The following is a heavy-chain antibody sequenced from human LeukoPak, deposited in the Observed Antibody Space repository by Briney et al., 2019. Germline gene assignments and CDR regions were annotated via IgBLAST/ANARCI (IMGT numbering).Heavy chain of an antibody. CDR2: INPNTGGT. D-gene: IGHD4-17*01. Sequence: ASVKVSCKASGYTFTDYYIHWVRQAPGQGLEWMGWINPNTGGTKSTQKFQGRVTMTRDTSIATAYMDLSNLRSDDTAMYYCAPDPRSRGDYEGYYVDSWGQGTLVIVSS. CDR3: APDPRSRGDYEGYYVDS. CDR1: GYTFTDYY. V-gene: IGHV1-2*02. J-gene: IGHJ4*02.